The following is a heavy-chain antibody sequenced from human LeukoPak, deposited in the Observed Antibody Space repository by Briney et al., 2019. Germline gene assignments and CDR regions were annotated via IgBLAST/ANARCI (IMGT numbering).Heavy chain of an antibody. V-gene: IGHV4-59*01. CDR3: ARERSPNYYYGMDV. CDR1: GGSISSYY. J-gene: IGHJ6*02. Sequence: SEALSLTCTVSGGSISSYYWSWIRQPPGKGLEWIGYIYYSGSTNYNPSLKSRVTISVDTSKNQFSLKLSSVTAADTAVYYCARERSPNYYYGMDVWGQGTTVTVSS. CDR2: IYYSGST. D-gene: IGHD1-26*01.